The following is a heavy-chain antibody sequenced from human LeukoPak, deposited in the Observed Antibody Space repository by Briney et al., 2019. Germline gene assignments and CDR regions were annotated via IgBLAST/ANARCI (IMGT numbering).Heavy chain of an antibody. CDR3: ARGGYSGYDPKRLYYFDY. CDR2: IYYSGST. Sequence: SQTLSLTCTVSGGSISNGGYYWSWIRQHPGKGLEWIGYIYYSGSTYYNPSLKSRVTISVDTSKNQFSLKLSSVTAADTAVYYCARGGYSGYDPKRLYYFDYWGQGTLVTVSS. CDR1: GGSISNGGYY. J-gene: IGHJ4*02. D-gene: IGHD5-12*01. V-gene: IGHV4-31*03.